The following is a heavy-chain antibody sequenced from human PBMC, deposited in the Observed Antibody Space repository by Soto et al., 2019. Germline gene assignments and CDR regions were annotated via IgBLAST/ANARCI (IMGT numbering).Heavy chain of an antibody. CDR2: INHSGST. D-gene: IGHD2-15*01. J-gene: IGHJ6*02. CDR3: ARGEVVAATGGGSYYGMDV. Sequence: SETLSLTXXVXXXSFSGYYWCGCVPPPGKGLEWIGEINHSGSTNYNPSLKSRVTISVDTSKIQFSLNLSSVTAADTAVYYCARGEVVAATGGGSYYGMDVWGQGTTVTVSS. CDR1: XXSFSGYY. V-gene: IGHV4-34*01.